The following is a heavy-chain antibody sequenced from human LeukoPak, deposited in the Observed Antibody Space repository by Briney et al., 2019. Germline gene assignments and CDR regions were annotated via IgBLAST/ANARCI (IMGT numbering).Heavy chain of an antibody. Sequence: GGSLRLSCAASGFTFSSYSMNWVRQAPGKGLEWASSISSSSSYIYYADSVKGRFTISRDNAKNSLYLQMNSLRAEDTAVYYCARDRAGTRAGAFDIWGQGTMVTVSS. V-gene: IGHV3-21*01. D-gene: IGHD1-1*01. CDR1: GFTFSSYS. CDR2: ISSSSSYI. CDR3: ARDRAGTRAGAFDI. J-gene: IGHJ3*02.